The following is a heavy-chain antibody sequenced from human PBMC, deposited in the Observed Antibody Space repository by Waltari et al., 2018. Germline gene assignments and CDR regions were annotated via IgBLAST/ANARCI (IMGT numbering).Heavy chain of an antibody. CDR2: IKEDVIER. D-gene: IGHD2-21*01. CDR1: AFPFRSPW. J-gene: IGHJ6*02. CDR3: ARGPY. Sequence: VRLVESGGGLVKTGGSLRISSAASAFPFRSPWMSWVRQAPGKVLEWGASIKEDVIERYYVDSAKGRSTISRDNAKTSLFLQMNSLRVEDTAVYYCARGPYWGQGTTVTVSS. V-gene: IGHV3-7*04.